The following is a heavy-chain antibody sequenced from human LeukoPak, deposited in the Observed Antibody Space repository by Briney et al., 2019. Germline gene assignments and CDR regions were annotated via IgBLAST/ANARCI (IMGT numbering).Heavy chain of an antibody. Sequence: SVKVSCKASGGTSSSFPISWVRQAPGQGLEWLGRIIPFLDTTNYAHKFQGRVKITADKSTSTAYLELRSLSSEDTAIYYCARASELGEWFGDLLYIWGQGTTVTVSS. CDR2: IIPFLDTT. CDR3: ARASELGEWFGDLLYI. CDR1: GGTSSSFP. D-gene: IGHD3-10*01. V-gene: IGHV1-69*08. J-gene: IGHJ6*02.